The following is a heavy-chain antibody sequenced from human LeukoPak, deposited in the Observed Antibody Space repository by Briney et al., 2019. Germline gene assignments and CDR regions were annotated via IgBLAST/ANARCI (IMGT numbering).Heavy chain of an antibody. Sequence: SETLSLTCAVYGGSFSGYYWSWIRQPPGKGLEWIGEINHSGSTNYNPSLKSRVTISVDTSKNQFSLKLSSVTAADTAVYYCARLTSGYYVSNWGQGTLVTVSS. CDR2: INHSGST. CDR3: ARLTSGYYVSN. D-gene: IGHD3-22*01. V-gene: IGHV4-34*01. J-gene: IGHJ4*02. CDR1: GGSFSGYY.